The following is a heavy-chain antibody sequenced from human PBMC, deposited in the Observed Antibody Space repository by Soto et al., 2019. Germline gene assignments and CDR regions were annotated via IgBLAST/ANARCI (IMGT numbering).Heavy chain of an antibody. D-gene: IGHD1-26*01. CDR3: ARDLIVDGSDNYGMDV. CDR1: GYTFSGHY. J-gene: IGHJ6*02. Sequence: QVQLVQSGAEVREPGASVTFSCKASGYTFSGHYIHWVRQAPGQGLEWTGWINPNTGGSNYAEKFKGRILMTRDTSISTTHMRLNRLTSDDTAVYYCARDLIVDGSDNYGMDVWGQGTTVTVSS. CDR2: INPNTGGS. V-gene: IGHV1-2*02.